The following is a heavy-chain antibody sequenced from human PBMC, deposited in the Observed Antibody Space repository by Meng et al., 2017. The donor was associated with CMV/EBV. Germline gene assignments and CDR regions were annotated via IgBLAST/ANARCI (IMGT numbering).Heavy chain of an antibody. J-gene: IGHJ6*02. CDR1: GFTFDDYA. V-gene: IGHV3-9*01. CDR2: ISWNSGSI. D-gene: IGHD2-2*02. Sequence: SLKISCAASGFTFDDYAMHWVRQAPGKGLEWVSGISWNSGSIGYADSVKGRFTISRDNAKNSLYLQMNSLRAEDTALYYCAKVYATGGYYYGMDVWGHGTTVTVSS. CDR3: AKVYATGGYYYGMDV.